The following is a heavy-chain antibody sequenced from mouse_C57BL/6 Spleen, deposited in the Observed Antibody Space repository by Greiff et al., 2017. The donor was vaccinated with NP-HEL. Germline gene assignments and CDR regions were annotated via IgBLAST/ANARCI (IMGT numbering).Heavy chain of an antibody. D-gene: IGHD5-1*01. CDR3: ARPGVPYAMDY. J-gene: IGHJ4*01. CDR1: GFTFSDYY. V-gene: IGHV5-12*01. Sequence: EVMLVESGGGLVQPGGSLKLSCAASGFTFSDYYMYWVRQTPEKRLEWVAYISNGGGSTYYPDTVKGRFTISRDNAKNTLYLQMSRLKSEDTAMYYCARPGVPYAMDYWGQGTSVTVSS. CDR2: ISNGGGST.